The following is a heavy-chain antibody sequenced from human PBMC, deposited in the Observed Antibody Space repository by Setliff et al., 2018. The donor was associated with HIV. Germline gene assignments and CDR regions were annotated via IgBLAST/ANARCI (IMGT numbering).Heavy chain of an antibody. D-gene: IGHD3-22*01. V-gene: IGHV4-59*12. J-gene: IGHJ4*02. CDR1: GGSLSGYY. CDR2: IFYGGSVYGSGRT. CDR3: ARDRLTYYFDY. Sequence: SETLSLTCAVYGGSLSGYYWSWVRQSPGKGLEWIGCIFYGGSVYGSGRTFFNPSLKSRVTISVDASERHFSLRMTSTTAADTAVYYCARDRLTYYFDYWGQGILVTVSS.